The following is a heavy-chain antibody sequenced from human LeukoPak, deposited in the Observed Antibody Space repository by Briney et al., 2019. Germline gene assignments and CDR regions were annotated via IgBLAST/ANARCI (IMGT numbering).Heavy chain of an antibody. Sequence: PGESLRLSRVVSGFNFTAYSINWVRQAPGMGLEWVSSISTGTNYKYYADSVKGRFTISRDNAKNSAYLQMNSLRVGETAVYYCATGGLYSSSETWGQGTLVIVSS. CDR1: GFNFTAYS. V-gene: IGHV3-21*01. D-gene: IGHD6-6*01. CDR2: ISTGTNYK. CDR3: ATGGLYSSSET. J-gene: IGHJ5*02.